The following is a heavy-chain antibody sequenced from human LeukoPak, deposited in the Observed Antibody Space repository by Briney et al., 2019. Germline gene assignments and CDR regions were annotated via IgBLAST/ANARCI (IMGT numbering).Heavy chain of an antibody. CDR1: GGSFSGYY. D-gene: IGHD3-10*01. CDR3: ARRSTYGSGNLYYFDY. J-gene: IGHJ4*02. CDR2: INHSGST. Sequence: PSETLSLTCAVYGGSFSGYYWSWIRQPPGKGLEWIGEINHSGSTNYNPSLKSRVTISVDTSKNQFSLKLSSVTAADTAVYYCARRSTYGSGNLYYFDYWGQGTLVTVSS. V-gene: IGHV4-34*01.